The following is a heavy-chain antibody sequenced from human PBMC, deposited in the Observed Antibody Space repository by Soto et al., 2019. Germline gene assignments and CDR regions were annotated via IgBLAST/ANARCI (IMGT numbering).Heavy chain of an antibody. J-gene: IGHJ5*02. CDR3: ARAAPFEYGDYGSANWFDP. D-gene: IGHD4-17*01. V-gene: IGHV4-30-4*01. CDR2: VYSSGNT. Sequence: QVQLQESGPGLVRPSQTLSLTCSVSGASIKSADHFWHWIRQPPGKGLERIGYVYSSGNTHYNPSLRSGLSLSLDTSKNQFSLRLTSVTAADTAVYFGARAAPFEYGDYGSANWFDPWGQGTLVAVSS. CDR1: GASIKSADHF.